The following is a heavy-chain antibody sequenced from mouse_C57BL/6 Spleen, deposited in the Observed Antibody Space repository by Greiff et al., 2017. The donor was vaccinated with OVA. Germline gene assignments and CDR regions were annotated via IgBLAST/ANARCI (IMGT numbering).Heavy chain of an antibody. CDR2: IWTGGGT. D-gene: IGHD2-1*01. CDR3: ASLYGNYRGYYAMDY. CDR1: GFSLTSYA. J-gene: IGHJ4*01. V-gene: IGHV2-9-1*01. Sequence: VKLMESGPGLVAPSQSLSITCTVSGFSLTSYAISWVRQPPGKGLEWLGVIWTGGGTNYNSALKSRLSISKDNSKSQVFLKMDSLQTDDTARYYCASLYGNYRGYYAMDYWGQGTSVTVSS.